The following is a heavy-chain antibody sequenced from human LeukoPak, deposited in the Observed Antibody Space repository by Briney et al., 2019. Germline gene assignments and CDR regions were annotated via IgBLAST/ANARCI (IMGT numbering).Heavy chain of an antibody. D-gene: IGHD4-17*01. CDR2: IIPIFGTA. CDR3: ARDQEDYGAADY. CDR1: GGTFSSYA. Sequence: SVKVSCKASGGTFSSYAISWVRQAPGQGLEWMGGIIPIFGTANYAQKFQGRVTITADKSTGTAYMELSSLRSEDTAVYYCARDQEDYGAADYWGQGTLVTVSS. V-gene: IGHV1-69*06. J-gene: IGHJ4*02.